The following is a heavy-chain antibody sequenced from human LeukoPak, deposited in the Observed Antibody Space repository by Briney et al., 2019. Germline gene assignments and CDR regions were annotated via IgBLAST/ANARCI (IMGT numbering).Heavy chain of an antibody. CDR1: GFTFDNYA. CDR3: AREPPFTYYLDL. CDR2: ISYDGSNK. Sequence: PGGSLRLSCAASGFTFDNYAMHWVRQAPGKGLECVAVISYDGSNKYYRDFLKGRFTISRDNSKKSLYLQMNSLRAEDTAVYYCAREPPFTYYLDLWGQGTLVTVSS. J-gene: IGHJ4*02. V-gene: IGHV3-30-3*01.